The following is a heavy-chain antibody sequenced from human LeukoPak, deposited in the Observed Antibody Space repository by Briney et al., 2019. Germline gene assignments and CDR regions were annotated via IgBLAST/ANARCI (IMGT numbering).Heavy chain of an antibody. D-gene: IGHD5-18*01. CDR1: GFTFSGHG. CDR2: ISYNGDYQ. J-gene: IGHJ6*02. Sequence: GGSLRLSCVASGFTFSGHGMHWIRQAPGKGLEWVAFISYNGDYQNYAGSVRGRFTVSRDNSKNTLHLQMNSLRAEDTAVYYCAKSRDSGYSYGHYYYYGMDVWGQGTTVTVSS. V-gene: IGHV3-30*18. CDR3: AKSRDSGYSYGHYYYYGMDV.